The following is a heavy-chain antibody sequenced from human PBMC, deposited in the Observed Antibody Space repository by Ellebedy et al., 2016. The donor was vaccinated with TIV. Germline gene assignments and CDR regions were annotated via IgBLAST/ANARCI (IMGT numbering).Heavy chain of an antibody. V-gene: IGHV3-33*01. CDR2: IWYDGSSK. CDR1: GFTFSRYG. Sequence: GGSLRLSXAASGFTFSRYGMHWVRQAPGKGLEWVASIWYDGSSKYYGDSVKGRFSISRDNSKNTLYLQMNSLRVEDTAAYYCARDPSLDWNLDYWGQGTLVTVSS. CDR3: ARDPSLDWNLDY. J-gene: IGHJ4*02. D-gene: IGHD1-1*01.